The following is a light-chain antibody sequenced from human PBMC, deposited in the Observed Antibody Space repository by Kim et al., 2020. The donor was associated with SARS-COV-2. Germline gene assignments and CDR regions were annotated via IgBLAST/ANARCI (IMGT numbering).Light chain of an antibody. Sequence: EIVMTQSPATLSVSPGERATLSCRASQTINSNLAWYQQKPGQAPRLLTFDASTRATGVPARFSGSGSGTEFTLTISSLQSEDFAIYYCQHYDDWPETFGQGTKVDIK. CDR3: QHYDDWPET. J-gene: IGKJ1*01. V-gene: IGKV3-15*01. CDR2: DAS. CDR1: QTINSN.